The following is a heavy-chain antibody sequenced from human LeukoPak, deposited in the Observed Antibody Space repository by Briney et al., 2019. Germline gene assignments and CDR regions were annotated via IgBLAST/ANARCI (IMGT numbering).Heavy chain of an antibody. CDR3: ASTAPYYGSGSRFEY. CDR1: GGTFSSYA. CDR2: IIPIFGTA. D-gene: IGHD3-10*01. J-gene: IGHJ4*02. Sequence: ASVKVSCKASGGTFSSYAISWVRQAPGQGLEWMGGIIPIFGTANYAQKFQGRVTITTDESTSTAYMELSSLRSEDTAVYYCASTAPYYGSGSRFEYWGQGTLVTVSS. V-gene: IGHV1-69*05.